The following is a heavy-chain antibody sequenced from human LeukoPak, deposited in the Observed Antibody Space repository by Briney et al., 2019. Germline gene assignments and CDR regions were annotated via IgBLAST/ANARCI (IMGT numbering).Heavy chain of an antibody. V-gene: IGHV3-66*02. D-gene: IGHD4/OR15-4a*01. Sequence: GGSLRLSCAASGFTVSSKYMSWVRQARGKWLEWVTVIYSGGSIYYGDSVKGLFTTSRDNSYNTLDLKMHSLRLEETAVYYCARDCGGTNYLFNHWGQGTLVSVSS. CDR3: ARDCGGTNYLFNH. CDR2: IYSGGSI. J-gene: IGHJ1*01. CDR1: GFTVSSKY.